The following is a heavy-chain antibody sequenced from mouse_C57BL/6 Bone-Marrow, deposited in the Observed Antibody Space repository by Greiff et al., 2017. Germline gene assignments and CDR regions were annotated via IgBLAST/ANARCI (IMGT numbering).Heavy chain of an antibody. V-gene: IGHV1-50*01. Sequence: QVQLQQSGAELVKPGASVKLSCKASGYTFTSYWMQWVKQRPGQGLEWIGEIDPSDSYTNYNQKFKGKATLTVDTSSSTAYMQLSSLTSEDSAVXYWARSGYYAMDYWGQGTSVTVSS. CDR1: GYTFTSYW. CDR2: IDPSDSYT. D-gene: IGHD4-1*01. CDR3: ARSGYYAMDY. J-gene: IGHJ4*01.